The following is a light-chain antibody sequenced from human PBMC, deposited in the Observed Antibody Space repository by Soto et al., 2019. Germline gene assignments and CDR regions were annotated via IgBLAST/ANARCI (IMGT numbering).Light chain of an antibody. CDR1: GSNIGAGYD. V-gene: IGLV1-40*01. J-gene: IGLJ3*02. CDR3: QSYDNSLSGSWV. CDR2: GTS. Sequence: QSVLTQPPSVSGAPGQRVTISCTESGSNIGAGYDVQWYQQLPGTAPQLLIYGTSNRPSGVPDRFSGSKSGTSASLAISGLQAEDEADYYCQSYDNSLSGSWVFGGWTKLTVL.